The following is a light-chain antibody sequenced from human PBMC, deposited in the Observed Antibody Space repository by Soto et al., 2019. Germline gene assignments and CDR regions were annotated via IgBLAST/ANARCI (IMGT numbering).Light chain of an antibody. CDR1: SSDVGGYNS. J-gene: IGLJ1*01. CDR3: SSYTSSRTRV. CDR2: DVS. Sequence: QSALTQPASVSGSPGQSITISCTGTSSDVGGYNSVSWYQQHPGKAPKLLIYDVSSRPSGVSNHFSGSKSGHTASLTISGLQAEDEADYYCSSYTSSRTRVFGTGTKLTVL. V-gene: IGLV2-14*03.